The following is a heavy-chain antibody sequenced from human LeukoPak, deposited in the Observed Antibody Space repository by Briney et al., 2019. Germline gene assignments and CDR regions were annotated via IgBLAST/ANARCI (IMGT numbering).Heavy chain of an antibody. J-gene: IGHJ6*02. CDR3: ALGTINKDYYFGMDV. CDR1: GFPFRDHY. Sequence: GSLRPSCATLGFPFRDHYMTLLPQAPGKGLGVLSYISNSGTTVFYADSVKGRFTVSRDNAKRSLYLQIESLRDDDTAVYHCALGTINKDYYFGMDVWGQGTTVTVSS. V-gene: IGHV3-11*01. D-gene: IGHD2-8*01. CDR2: ISNSGTTV.